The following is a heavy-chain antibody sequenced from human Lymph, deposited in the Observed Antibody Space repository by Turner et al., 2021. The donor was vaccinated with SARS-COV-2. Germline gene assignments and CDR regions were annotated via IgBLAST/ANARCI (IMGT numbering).Heavy chain of an antibody. J-gene: IGHJ6*02. CDR3: ARDLQLYGMDV. CDR1: GFTVSSNY. Sequence: EVQLLETGGGLIQPGVSLRSSCAASGFTVSSNYMTWVRQAQGKGLEWVSLSYSGGSTYYADSVKGRFTISRDNSKNTLYLQMSSLRAEDTAIYYCARDLQLYGMDVWGQGTTVTVSS. V-gene: IGHV3-53*02. CDR2: SYSGGST. D-gene: IGHD1-1*01.